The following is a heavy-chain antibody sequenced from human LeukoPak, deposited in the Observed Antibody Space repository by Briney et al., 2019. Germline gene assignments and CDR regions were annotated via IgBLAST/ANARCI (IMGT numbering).Heavy chain of an antibody. D-gene: IGHD1-26*01. CDR2: IKSDGSTT. J-gene: IGHJ4*02. CDR1: GFTFSRYW. CDR3: ASELVVGY. Sequence: PGGSLRLSCAASGFTFSRYWMYWVRQAPGKGLVYVSRIKSDGSTTNYAGSVKDRFTISRDNAKNTLYLQMYSLRDEDTAVYYCASELVVGYWGLGTLVTVSS. V-gene: IGHV3-74*01.